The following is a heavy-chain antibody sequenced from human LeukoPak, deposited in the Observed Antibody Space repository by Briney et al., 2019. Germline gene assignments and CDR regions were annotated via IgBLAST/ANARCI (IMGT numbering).Heavy chain of an antibody. CDR1: GFTFSSYA. Sequence: GALRLSCAASGFTFSSYAMHWVRQAPGKGLEWVAVISYDGSNKYYADSVKGRFTISRDNSKNTLYLQMNSLRAEDTAVYYCARDIAPSDYYVSSGYHSPPDYWGQGTLVTVSS. CDR3: ARDIAPSDYYVSSGYHSPPDY. D-gene: IGHD3-22*01. V-gene: IGHV3-30-3*01. CDR2: ISYDGSNK. J-gene: IGHJ4*02.